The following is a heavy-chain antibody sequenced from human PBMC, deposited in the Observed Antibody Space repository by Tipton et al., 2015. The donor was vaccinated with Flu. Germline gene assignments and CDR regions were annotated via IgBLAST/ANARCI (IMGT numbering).Heavy chain of an antibody. CDR1: GYTFSDYP. V-gene: IGHV1-3*01. D-gene: IGHD4-17*01. Sequence: QSGPEVKKPGASVKVSCKASGYTFSDYPIHWLRQAPGQGLEWMGWVNGGIGNTKYSQRFQDRVTISRDISATTAYMEVNGLTSADTAVYYYARIVTTRAPFDLWGQGTLVIVSS. CDR3: ARIVTTRAPFDL. CDR2: VNGGIGNT. J-gene: IGHJ4*02.